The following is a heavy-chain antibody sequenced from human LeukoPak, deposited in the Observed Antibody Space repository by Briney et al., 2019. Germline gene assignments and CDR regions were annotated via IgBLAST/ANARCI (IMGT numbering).Heavy chain of an antibody. D-gene: IGHD3-3*01. Sequence: ASVKVSCKASGYTFTSYYMHWVRQAPGQGLEWMGWINPNSGGTNYAQKFQGGVTMTRDTSISTAYMELSRLRSDDTAVYYCARDDGSSYDFWSGYPSWGQGTLVTVSS. CDR1: GYTFTSYY. CDR3: ARDDGSSYDFWSGYPS. J-gene: IGHJ4*02. V-gene: IGHV1-2*02. CDR2: INPNSGGT.